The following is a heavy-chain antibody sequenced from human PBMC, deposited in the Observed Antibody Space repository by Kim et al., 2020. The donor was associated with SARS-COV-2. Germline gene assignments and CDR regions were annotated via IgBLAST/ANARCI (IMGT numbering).Heavy chain of an antibody. CDR2: IWYDGSNK. Sequence: GGSLRLSCAASGFTFSSYGMHWVRQAPGKGLEWVAVIWYDGSNKYYADSVKGRFTISRDNSKNTLYLQMNSLRAEDTAVYYCAKDLGSRIAAAGPEVWFDPWGHGTLVTVSS. D-gene: IGHD6-13*01. V-gene: IGHV3-33*06. CDR3: AKDLGSRIAAAGPEVWFDP. J-gene: IGHJ5*02. CDR1: GFTFSSYG.